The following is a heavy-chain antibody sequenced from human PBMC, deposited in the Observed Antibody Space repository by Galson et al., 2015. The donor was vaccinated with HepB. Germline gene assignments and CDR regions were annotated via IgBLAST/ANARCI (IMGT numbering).Heavy chain of an antibody. Sequence: SVKVSCKASGGTFSSYAISWVRQAPGQGLEWMGGIIPIFGIANYAQKFQGRVTITADESTSTAYMELSSLRSEDTAVYYCARAPAEYCSGGSCPRGSFSYWGQGTLVTVSS. CDR1: GGTFSSYA. J-gene: IGHJ4*02. CDR3: ARAPAEYCSGGSCPRGSFSY. D-gene: IGHD2-15*01. V-gene: IGHV1-69*13. CDR2: IIPIFGIA.